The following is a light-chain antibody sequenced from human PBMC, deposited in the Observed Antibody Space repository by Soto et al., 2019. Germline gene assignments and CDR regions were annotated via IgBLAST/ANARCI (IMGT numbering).Light chain of an antibody. V-gene: IGLV2-23*01. Sequence: QSALTQPASVSASPGQSITISCTGTSSNVGTYDLVSWYQHHPDKAPKLIIYEGTKRPSGISSRFSGSKSGNTASLTISGLQAGDDADYYCCSFAVGAALVFGGGTQLTVL. J-gene: IGLJ2*01. CDR1: SSNVGTYDL. CDR3: CSFAVGAALV. CDR2: EGT.